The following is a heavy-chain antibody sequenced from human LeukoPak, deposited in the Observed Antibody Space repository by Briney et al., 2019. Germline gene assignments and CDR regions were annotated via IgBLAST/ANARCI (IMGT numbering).Heavy chain of an antibody. J-gene: IGHJ3*02. CDR2: IYYSGST. CDR3: ARMGRDDAFDI. Sequence: SETLSLTYTVSGGSISSSSYYWGWIRQPPGKGLEWIGSIYYSGSTYYNPSLKSRVTISVDTSKNQFSLKLSSVTAADTAVYYCARMGRDDAFDIWGQGTMVTVSS. V-gene: IGHV4-39*01. CDR1: GGSISSSSYY.